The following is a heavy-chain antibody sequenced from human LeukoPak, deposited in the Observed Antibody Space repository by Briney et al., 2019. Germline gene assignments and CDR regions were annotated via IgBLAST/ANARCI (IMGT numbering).Heavy chain of an antibody. CDR2: IYYSGST. J-gene: IGHJ3*02. CDR3: ARIVVPAAIEAFDI. V-gene: IGHV4-59*12. D-gene: IGHD2-2*01. CDR1: GGSFSGYY. Sequence: SETLSLTCAVYGGSFSGYYWSWIRQPPGKGLEWIGYIYYSGSTNYNPSLKSRVTISVDTSKNQFSLKLSSVTAADTAVYYCARIVVPAAIEAFDIWGQGTMVTVSS.